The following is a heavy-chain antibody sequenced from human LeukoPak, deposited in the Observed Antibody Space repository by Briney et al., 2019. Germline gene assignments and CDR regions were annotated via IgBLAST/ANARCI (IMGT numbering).Heavy chain of an antibody. CDR3: ACTQTRLLWFGELPPVHFDY. CDR1: GGSISSYY. V-gene: IGHV4-4*07. CDR2: IYTSGST. Sequence: SETLSLTCTVSGGSISSYYWSWIRQPAGKGLEWIGRIYTSGSTNYNPSLKSRVTMSVDTSKNQFSLKLSSVAAADTAVYYCACTQTRLLWFGELPPVHFDYWGQGTLVSVSS. J-gene: IGHJ4*02. D-gene: IGHD3-10*01.